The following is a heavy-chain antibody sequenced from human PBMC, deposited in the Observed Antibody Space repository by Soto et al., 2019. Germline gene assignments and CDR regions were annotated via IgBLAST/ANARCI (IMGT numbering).Heavy chain of an antibody. D-gene: IGHD3-3*01. CDR3: AQSGEYYDFWSGPIKGAFDI. V-gene: IGHV4-34*01. J-gene: IGHJ3*02. CDR1: GVSFSGYY. Sequence: PSETLSLTCAVYGVSFSGYYWIWIRQPPGKGLEWIGEINHSGSTNYNPSLKSRVTISVDTSKNQFSLKLSSVTAADTAVYYCAQSGEYYDFWSGPIKGAFDIWGQGTMVTVSS. CDR2: INHSGST.